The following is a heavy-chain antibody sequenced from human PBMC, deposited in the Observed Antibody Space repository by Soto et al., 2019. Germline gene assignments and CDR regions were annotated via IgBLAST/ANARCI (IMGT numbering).Heavy chain of an antibody. V-gene: IGHV4-38-2*01. CDR3: ARGVLGATTYFDY. Sequence: SETLSLTCAVSGYSISSDYYWGWIRQPPGKGLEWIASKYHSGSTYYNPSLKSRVTISVDTSKNQLSLKLSSVTAADTAVYYCARGVLGATTYFDYWGQGTLVTVSS. CDR1: GYSISSDYY. CDR2: KYHSGST. D-gene: IGHD1-26*01. J-gene: IGHJ4*02.